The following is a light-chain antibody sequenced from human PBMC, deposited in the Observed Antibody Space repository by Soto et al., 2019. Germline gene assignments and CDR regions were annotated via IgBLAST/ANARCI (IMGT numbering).Light chain of an antibody. V-gene: IGKV3-11*01. CDR1: QSVSSD. J-gene: IGKJ1*01. CDR2: DAS. CDR3: QQRSNWPRLT. Sequence: EIVLTQSPATLSLSPGERATLSCRASQSVSSDLAWYQQKPGQAPRLLIYDASNRATGIRARFSGSGSGTDFTLTISSLEPEDFAVYYCQQRSNWPRLTFGQGTKVEIK.